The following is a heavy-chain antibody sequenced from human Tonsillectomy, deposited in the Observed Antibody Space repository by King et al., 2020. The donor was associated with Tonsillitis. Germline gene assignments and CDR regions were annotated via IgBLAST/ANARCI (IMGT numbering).Heavy chain of an antibody. D-gene: IGHD1-14*01. CDR3: VKDGIAFSDWYFDL. CDR1: GFTFCNYG. V-gene: IGHV3-30*18. CDR2: IAYDASYE. Sequence: VQLVESGGGVVQPGRSLRLSCAASGFTFCNYGMHWVRQAPGKGLEWVALIAYDASYEKYEDYVKGRFAISRENSKNTLYLEMNSLRVEVTAVYYCVKDGIAFSDWYFDLWGRGTLVTVSS. J-gene: IGHJ2*01.